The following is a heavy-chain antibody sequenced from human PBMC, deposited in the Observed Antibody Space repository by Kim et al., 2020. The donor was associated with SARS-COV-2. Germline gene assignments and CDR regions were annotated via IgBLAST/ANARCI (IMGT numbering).Heavy chain of an antibody. D-gene: IGHD3-10*01. CDR3: ARGWIPQIGELYGWFDP. V-gene: IGHV1-3*01. J-gene: IGHJ5*02. CDR2: INAGNGNT. Sequence: ASVKVSCKASGYTFTSYAMHWVRQAPGQRLEWMGWINAGNGNTKYSQKFQGRVTITRDTSASTAYMELSSLRSEDTAVYYCARGWIPQIGELYGWFDPWGQGTLVTVSS. CDR1: GYTFTSYA.